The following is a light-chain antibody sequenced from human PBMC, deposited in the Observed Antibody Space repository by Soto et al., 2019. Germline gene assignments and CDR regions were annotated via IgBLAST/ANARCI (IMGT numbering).Light chain of an antibody. Sequence: LVMTQTPLSLSVTPGQPPSMSCKSSQSLIHTDGKSYVYWYLQRPGRSPQVLMYEVSNRFSGVPDRFSGSGSGTDFTLKISRVEAEDVGVYYCMQSIQLPRTFGRGTKVEI. V-gene: IGKV2D-29*02. CDR1: QSLIHTDGKSY. CDR2: EVS. J-gene: IGKJ4*02. CDR3: MQSIQLPRT.